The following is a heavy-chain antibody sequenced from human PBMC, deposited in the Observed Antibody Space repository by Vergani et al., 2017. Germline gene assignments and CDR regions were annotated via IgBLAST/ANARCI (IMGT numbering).Heavy chain of an antibody. V-gene: IGHV3-48*01. Sequence: EVQLVESGGGLVQPGGSLRLSCAASGFTFSSYSMNWVRQAPGKGLEWVSYISSSSSTIYYADSVKGRFTISRENAKNSLYLQMNSLRAEDTAVYYCARTLIVTQGGLLWFGSTRNCGMDVWGQGTTVTVSS. J-gene: IGHJ6*02. D-gene: IGHD3-10*01. CDR1: GFTFSSYS. CDR3: ARTLIVTQGGLLWFGSTRNCGMDV. CDR2: ISSSSSTI.